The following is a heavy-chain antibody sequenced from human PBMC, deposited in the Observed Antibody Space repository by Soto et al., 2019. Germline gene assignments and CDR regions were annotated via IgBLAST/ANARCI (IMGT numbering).Heavy chain of an antibody. Sequence: GASVKVSCKASGYTITSYGISWVRQAPGQGLEWMGWISAYNGNTNYALKLQGRVTMTTDTSTSTAYMELRSLRSDDTAVYYCASDRSREYYYDSSGPADYWGQGTLVTFSS. CDR3: ASDRSREYYYDSSGPADY. V-gene: IGHV1-18*01. D-gene: IGHD3-22*01. J-gene: IGHJ4*02. CDR1: GYTITSYG. CDR2: ISAYNGNT.